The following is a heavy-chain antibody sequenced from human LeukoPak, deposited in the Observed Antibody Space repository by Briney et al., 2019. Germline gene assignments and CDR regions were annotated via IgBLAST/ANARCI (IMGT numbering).Heavy chain of an antibody. V-gene: IGHV3-23*01. Sequence: GGSLRLSCAASGFTFSSYSMNWVRQAPGKGLEWVSAISGSGGSTYYADSVKGRFTISRDNSKNTLYLQMNSLRAEDTAVYYCAKDPGYCSGGSCYVGAFDIWGQGTMVTVSS. CDR2: ISGSGGST. CDR1: GFTFSSYS. J-gene: IGHJ3*02. CDR3: AKDPGYCSGGSCYVGAFDI. D-gene: IGHD2-15*01.